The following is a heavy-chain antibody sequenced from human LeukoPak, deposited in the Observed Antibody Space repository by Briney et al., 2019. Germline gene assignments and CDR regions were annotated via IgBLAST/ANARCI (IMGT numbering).Heavy chain of an antibody. V-gene: IGHV3-66*01. D-gene: IGHD6-13*01. CDR1: GFTVSGNY. Sequence: GGSLRLSCAASGFTVSGNYMSWVCLAPGKALELVSVIYSGGSTYYADSVKGRFTISRDVSANALSLQMNSLRAEDTAVYYCARVGSIAAAGTPDYWGQGTLVTVSS. CDR3: ARVGSIAAAGTPDY. J-gene: IGHJ4*02. CDR2: IYSGGST.